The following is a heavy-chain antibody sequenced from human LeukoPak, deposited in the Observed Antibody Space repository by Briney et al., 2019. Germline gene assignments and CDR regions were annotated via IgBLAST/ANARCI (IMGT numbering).Heavy chain of an antibody. J-gene: IGHJ4*02. CDR3: ARDYYDSSGYDYFDY. D-gene: IGHD3-22*01. CDR1: GFTFSSYN. CDR2: ITSSATYI. V-gene: IGHV3-21*01. Sequence: GGSLRLSCAASGFTFSSYNMNWVRQAPGKAMEWVSSITSSATYIFYADSVKGRFTISKDNAKNSLYLQMNSLRAEDTAVYYCARDYYDSSGYDYFDYWGQGTLVTVSS.